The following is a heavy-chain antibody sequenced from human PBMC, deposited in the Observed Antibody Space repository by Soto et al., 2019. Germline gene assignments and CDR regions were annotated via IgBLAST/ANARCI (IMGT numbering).Heavy chain of an antibody. D-gene: IGHD6-19*01. CDR3: AKDSSGWYIYYYYGMDV. CDR1: GFTFSSYG. V-gene: IGHV3-30*18. Sequence: QVQLVESGGGVVQPGRSLRLSCAASGFTFSSYGMHWVRQAPGKGLGWVAVISYDGSNKYYADSVKGRFTISRDNSKNTLYLQMNSLRAEDTAVYYCAKDSSGWYIYYYYGMDVWGQGTTVTVSS. J-gene: IGHJ6*02. CDR2: ISYDGSNK.